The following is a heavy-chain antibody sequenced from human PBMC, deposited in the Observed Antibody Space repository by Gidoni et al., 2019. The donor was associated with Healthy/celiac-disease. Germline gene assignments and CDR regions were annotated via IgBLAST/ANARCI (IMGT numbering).Heavy chain of an antibody. CDR2: ISSSSSYL. CDR3: ARVTMIVVVITPNHNGMDV. Sequence: EVQLVESGGGLVKPGGSLGLSCAASGFTFSSYRMNWVRQAPGKGLEWVSSISSSSSYLYYADSVKGRFTISRDNAKNSLYLQMNSLRAEDTAVYYCARVTMIVVVITPNHNGMDVWGQGTTVTVSS. CDR1: GFTFSSYR. V-gene: IGHV3-21*01. D-gene: IGHD3-22*01. J-gene: IGHJ6*02.